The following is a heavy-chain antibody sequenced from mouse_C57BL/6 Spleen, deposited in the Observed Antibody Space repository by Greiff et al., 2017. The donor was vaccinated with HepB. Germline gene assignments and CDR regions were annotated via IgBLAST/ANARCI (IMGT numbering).Heavy chain of an antibody. Sequence: VQLQQSGPELVKPGASVKISCKASGYAFSSSWMNWVKQRPGKGLEWIGRIYPGDGDTNYNGKFKGKATLTADKSSTAAYLQLSSLTSEESAVYFCARKGDDGYPFDYWGQGTTLTVSS. V-gene: IGHV1-82*01. CDR3: ARKGDDGYPFDY. J-gene: IGHJ2*01. D-gene: IGHD2-3*01. CDR2: IYPGDGDT. CDR1: GYAFSSSW.